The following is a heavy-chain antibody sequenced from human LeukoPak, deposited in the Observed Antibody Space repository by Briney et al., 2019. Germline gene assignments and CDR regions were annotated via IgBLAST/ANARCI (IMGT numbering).Heavy chain of an antibody. Sequence: ASVKVSFKASGGTFSIYAISWVRQAPGQGLEWMGGIIPVFGTANYAQKFQGRVTITADESTSTAYMELSSLRSEDTAVYYCAREPYYYDSSGYPDRDDAFDIWGQGTMVTVSS. J-gene: IGHJ3*02. CDR2: IIPVFGTA. D-gene: IGHD3-22*01. V-gene: IGHV1-69*13. CDR3: AREPYYYDSSGYPDRDDAFDI. CDR1: GGTFSIYA.